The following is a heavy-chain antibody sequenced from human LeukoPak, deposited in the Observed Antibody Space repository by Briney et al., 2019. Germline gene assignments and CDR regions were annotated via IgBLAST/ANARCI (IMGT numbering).Heavy chain of an antibody. CDR3: ARHRGNDYWGSNWFDP. CDR2: ISSSSSYI. Sequence: GGSLRLSCAASGFTFSSYSMNWVRQAPGKGLEWVSSISSSSSYIYYADSVKGRFTISRDNAKNSLYLQMNSLRAEDTAVYYCARHRGNDYWGSNWFDPWGQGTLVTVSS. CDR1: GFTFSSYS. J-gene: IGHJ5*02. V-gene: IGHV3-21*01. D-gene: IGHD3-16*01.